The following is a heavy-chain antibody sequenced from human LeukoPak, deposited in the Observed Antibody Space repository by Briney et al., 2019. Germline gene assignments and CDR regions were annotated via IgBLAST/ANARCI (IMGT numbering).Heavy chain of an antibody. D-gene: IGHD4-17*01. CDR2: INHSGST. CDR1: GGSFSGYY. Sequence: SETLSLTCAVYGGSFSGYYWSWIRQPPGTGLEWIGEINHSGSTNYNPSLKSRVTISVDTSKNQFSLKLSSVTAADTAVYYCAVARTTVKGFDYWGQGTLVTVSS. CDR3: AVARTTVKGFDY. J-gene: IGHJ4*02. V-gene: IGHV4-34*01.